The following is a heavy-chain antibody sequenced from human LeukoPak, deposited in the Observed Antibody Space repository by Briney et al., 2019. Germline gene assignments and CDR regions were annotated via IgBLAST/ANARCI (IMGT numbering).Heavy chain of an antibody. CDR2: ISYDGSNK. V-gene: IGHV3-30*04. CDR1: GFTFSSYA. Sequence: GGSLRLSCAASGFTFSSYAMHWVRQAPGKGLEWVAVISYDGSNKYYADSVKGRFTISRDNSKNTLYLQMNRLRAEDTAVYYYARERSDLPPDTNWFDPWGQGTLVTVSS. CDR3: ARERSDLPPDTNWFDP. J-gene: IGHJ5*02.